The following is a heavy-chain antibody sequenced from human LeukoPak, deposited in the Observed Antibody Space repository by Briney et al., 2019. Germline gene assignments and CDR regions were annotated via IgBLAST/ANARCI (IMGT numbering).Heavy chain of an antibody. D-gene: IGHD5-12*01. V-gene: IGHV3-33*01. CDR3: ARTYSRESGYDFVFHY. CDR1: GFTFSSYG. J-gene: IGHJ4*02. CDR2: ISYDGKNI. Sequence: GGSLRLSCAASGFTFSSYGMHWVRRAPGKGLEWVAAISYDGKNIHYVDSVKGRFTISRDSSKSTVYLQMNSLRAEDTAVYYCARTYSRESGYDFVFHYWGQGTLVTVSS.